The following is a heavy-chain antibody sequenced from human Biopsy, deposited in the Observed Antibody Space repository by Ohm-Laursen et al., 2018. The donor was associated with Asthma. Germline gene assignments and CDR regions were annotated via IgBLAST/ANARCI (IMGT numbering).Heavy chain of an antibody. J-gene: IGHJ4*02. CDR1: GRSITSSSYY. D-gene: IGHD3-22*01. Sequence: SETLSLPCTFSGRSITSSSYYWGWIRQPPGKGMEWIGSMYHSGSPYYHPSLKSRATMTVDTSKNQLSMKMSGVTAADTAVYFCVRHQYSSSWSTFDYWGQGALVTVSS. V-gene: IGHV4-39*01. CDR3: VRHQYSSSWSTFDY. CDR2: MYHSGSP.